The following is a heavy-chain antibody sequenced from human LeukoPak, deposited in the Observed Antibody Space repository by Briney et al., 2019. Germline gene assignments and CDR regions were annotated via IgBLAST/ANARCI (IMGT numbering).Heavy chain of an antibody. CDR1: GYTFTGYY. J-gene: IGHJ6*03. V-gene: IGHV1-2*02. D-gene: IGHD3-10*01. CDR3: ARDLTDHYYGRDYYYYMDV. Sequence: ASVKVSCKASGYTFTGYYMHWVRQAPGQGLEWMGWINPNSGGTNYAQKFQGRVTMTRDTSISTAYMDLSRLRPDDTAVYYCARDLTDHYYGRDYYYYMDVWGKGTTVTISS. CDR2: INPNSGGT.